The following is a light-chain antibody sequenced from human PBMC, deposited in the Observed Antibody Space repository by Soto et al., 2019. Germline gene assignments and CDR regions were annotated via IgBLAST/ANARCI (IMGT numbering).Light chain of an antibody. Sequence: DIQMTQSPSTLSASVGDRVTITCRASQSISSWLAWYQQKPGKAPKLLIYKASSLESGVPSRFSGSGSGTEFTLTISRLQPDDFSTYYCQHPGTFGQGTKVEIK. V-gene: IGKV1-5*03. J-gene: IGKJ1*01. CDR1: QSISSW. CDR3: QHPGT. CDR2: KAS.